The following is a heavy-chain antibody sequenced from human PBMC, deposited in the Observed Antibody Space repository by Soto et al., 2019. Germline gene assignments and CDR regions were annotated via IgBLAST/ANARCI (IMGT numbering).Heavy chain of an antibody. J-gene: IGHJ5*02. CDR1: GYTFGNND. CDR2: MNPNSGNT. Sequence: ASVKVSCKASGYTFGNNDISWVRQATGQGLEWMGWMNPNSGNTDYAQKFQGRVSMTRNTSITTAYLELSSLRSDDTAIYYCARRATSGTLNWFDPWGQGTLVTVSS. V-gene: IGHV1-8*01. CDR3: ARRATSGTLNWFDP.